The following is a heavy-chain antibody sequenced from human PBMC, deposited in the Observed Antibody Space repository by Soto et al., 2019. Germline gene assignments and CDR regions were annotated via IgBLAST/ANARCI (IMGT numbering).Heavy chain of an antibody. J-gene: IGHJ4*02. Sequence: SQTLSLTCAISGDSVSSNSAAWNWIRQSPSRGLEWLGRTYYRSKWYNDYAVSVKSRITINPDASKNQFSLQLNSVTPEDTAVYYCARAGGRIAVAGLFDYWGQGTLVTVSS. CDR1: GDSVSSNSAA. CDR2: TYYRSKWYN. CDR3: ARAGGRIAVAGLFDY. V-gene: IGHV6-1*01. D-gene: IGHD6-19*01.